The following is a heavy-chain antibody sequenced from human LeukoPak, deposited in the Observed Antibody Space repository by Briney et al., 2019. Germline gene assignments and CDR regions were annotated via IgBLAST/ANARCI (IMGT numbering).Heavy chain of an antibody. CDR2: INHSGST. Sequence: SETLSLTCAVYGGSFSGYYWSWIRQPPGKGLEWIGEINHSGSTNYNPSLKSRVTISVDTSKNQFSLKLSSVTAADTAVYYCARGRKLWFGDRLNWFDPWGQGTLVTVSS. CDR1: GGSFSGYY. J-gene: IGHJ5*02. D-gene: IGHD3-10*01. V-gene: IGHV4-34*01. CDR3: ARGRKLWFGDRLNWFDP.